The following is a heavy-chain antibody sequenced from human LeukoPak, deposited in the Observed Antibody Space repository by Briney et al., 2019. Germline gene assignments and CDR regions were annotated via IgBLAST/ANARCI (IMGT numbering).Heavy chain of an antibody. J-gene: IGHJ4*02. Sequence: PSETLSLTCAVSGYSISSGYYWGWIRQPPGKGLEWIGSIYHSGSTYYNPSLKSRVTISVDTSKNQFSLKLSSVTAADTAVYYCARGPIWFGVFLWGQGTLVTVSS. CDR3: ARGPIWFGVFL. D-gene: IGHD3-10*01. V-gene: IGHV4-38-2*01. CDR2: IYHSGST. CDR1: GYSISSGYY.